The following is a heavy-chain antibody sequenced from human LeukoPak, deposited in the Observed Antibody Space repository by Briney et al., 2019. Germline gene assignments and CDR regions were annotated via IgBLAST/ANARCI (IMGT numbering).Heavy chain of an antibody. CDR2: IKQDGSQK. D-gene: IGHD3-10*01. CDR1: GFTFSSYW. CDR3: VRDRGWFHFDL. V-gene: IGHV3-7*01. J-gene: IGHJ4*02. Sequence: GGSLRLPCAASGFTFSSYWMSWVRQAPGKGLEWVANIKQDGSQKYYVDSVKGRFTISRDNAKNSLFLQLNSLRAEDTAVYYCVRDRGWFHFDLWGQGTLVTVSS.